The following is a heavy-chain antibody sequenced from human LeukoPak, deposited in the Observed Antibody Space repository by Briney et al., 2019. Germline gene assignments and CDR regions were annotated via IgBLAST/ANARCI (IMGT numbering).Heavy chain of an antibody. V-gene: IGHV5-51*01. CDR2: IYPGDSDT. CDR1: GYTFTNYW. Sequence: GESLKISCKASGYTFTNYWIGWVRQMPGKGLEWMGIIYPGDSDTRYSPSFQGQVTISADKSISTAYLQWSSLKASDTAMYYCARPVPLDTSGGPDAFDIWGQGTMVTVSS. J-gene: IGHJ3*02. D-gene: IGHD2-15*01. CDR3: ARPVPLDTSGGPDAFDI.